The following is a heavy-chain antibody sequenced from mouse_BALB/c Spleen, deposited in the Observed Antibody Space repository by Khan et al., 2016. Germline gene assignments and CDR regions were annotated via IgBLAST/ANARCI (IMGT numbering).Heavy chain of an antibody. Sequence: QVQLKESGPGLVAPSQSLSITCTVSGFSLTGYGVNWVRQPPGKGLEWLGMIWGDGSTDYNSALKSRLSISKDNSKSQVFLTMNRLQTDNTARYYCSRERGYGYDDWFAYWGQGTLVTVSA. V-gene: IGHV2-6-7*01. J-gene: IGHJ3*01. CDR3: SRERGYGYDDWFAY. CDR2: IWGDGST. CDR1: GFSLTGYG. D-gene: IGHD2-2*01.